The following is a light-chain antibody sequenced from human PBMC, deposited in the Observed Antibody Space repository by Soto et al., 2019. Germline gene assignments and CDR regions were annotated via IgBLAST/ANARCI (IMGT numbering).Light chain of an antibody. CDR1: ENIKNR. CDR2: DAF. V-gene: IGKV3-15*01. CDR3: QQYDDWPLT. Sequence: EKVMTQSPATLSVSPGERATLSCRASENIKNRLAWYQQKPGQGPRLLIYDAFTRATDIPARFSGSASGIEFTLTISSLQSEDSAFYYCQQYDDWPLTLGGGTKVDIK. J-gene: IGKJ4*01.